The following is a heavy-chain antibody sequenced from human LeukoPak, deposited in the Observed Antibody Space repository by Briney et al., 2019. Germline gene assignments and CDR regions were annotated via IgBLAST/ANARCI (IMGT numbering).Heavy chain of an antibody. J-gene: IGHJ4*02. Sequence: GGSLRLSCAASGFTFSSYGMHWVRQAPGKGLEWVAVISYDGSNKYYADSVKGRFTISRDNSKNTLYLQMNSLRAEDTAVYYCAKNSPRGRDYDSSGYPPYFDYWGQGTLGTVSS. CDR2: ISYDGSNK. CDR1: GFTFSSYG. D-gene: IGHD3-22*01. CDR3: AKNSPRGRDYDSSGYPPYFDY. V-gene: IGHV3-30*18.